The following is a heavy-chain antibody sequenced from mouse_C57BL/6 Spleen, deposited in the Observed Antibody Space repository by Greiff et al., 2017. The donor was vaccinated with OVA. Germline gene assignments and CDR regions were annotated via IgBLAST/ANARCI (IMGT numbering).Heavy chain of an antibody. CDR1: GFTFSSYG. CDR2: ISSGGSYT. CDR3: ARHHDSSGYLYYFDY. Sequence: EVKLMESGGDLVKPGGSLKLSCAASGFTFSSYGMSWVRQTPDKRLEWVATISSGGSYTYYPDSVKGRFTISRDNAKNTLYLQMSSLKSEDTAMYYCARHHDSSGYLYYFDYWGQGTTLTVSS. J-gene: IGHJ2*01. V-gene: IGHV5-6*01. D-gene: IGHD3-2*02.